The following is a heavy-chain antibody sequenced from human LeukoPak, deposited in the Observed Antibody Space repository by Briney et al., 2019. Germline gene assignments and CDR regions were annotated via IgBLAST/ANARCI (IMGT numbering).Heavy chain of an antibody. CDR3: ARHKDSSSWYYYYMDV. Sequence: SETLSLTCAVYGGSFSGYYWSWIRQPPGKGLEWIGEINHSGSTNYNPSLKSRVTISVDTSKNQFSLKLSSVTAADTAVYYCARHKDSSSWYYYYMDVWGKGTTVTVSS. J-gene: IGHJ6*03. CDR2: INHSGST. V-gene: IGHV4-34*01. CDR1: GGSFSGYY. D-gene: IGHD6-13*01.